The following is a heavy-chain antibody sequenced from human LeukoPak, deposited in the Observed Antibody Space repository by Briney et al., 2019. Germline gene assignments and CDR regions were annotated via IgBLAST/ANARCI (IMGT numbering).Heavy chain of an antibody. CDR1: GFTFSSYA. J-gene: IGHJ4*02. CDR3: AKEGIMDYFDY. CDR2: ISGSGNRT. Sequence: GGSLRLSCAASGFTFSSYAMSWVRQAPGKGLEWVSSISGSGNRTYYADSVKGRFTISRDNSKNTLFLQMNSLRAEDTAVYYCAKEGIMDYFDYWGQGTLVTVSS. V-gene: IGHV3-23*01. D-gene: IGHD3-16*01.